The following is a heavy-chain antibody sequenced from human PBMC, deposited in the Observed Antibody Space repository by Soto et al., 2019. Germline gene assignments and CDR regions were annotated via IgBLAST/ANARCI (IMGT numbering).Heavy chain of an antibody. J-gene: IGHJ5*01. V-gene: IGHV3-66*01. CDR1: GLSVSSNF. D-gene: IGHD3-16*01. CDR3: ASTRVPWIKFWFGWFDS. Sequence: EVQLVESGGALVPPGGSLRLSCAASGLSVSSNFMSWVRQAPGKGLEWVSVIYSGDKTDYADSVKGRFTISRDISQNRGHLQMNSLRAEDTAVYYCASTRVPWIKFWFGWFDSWGQGTLVTVSS. CDR2: IYSGDKT.